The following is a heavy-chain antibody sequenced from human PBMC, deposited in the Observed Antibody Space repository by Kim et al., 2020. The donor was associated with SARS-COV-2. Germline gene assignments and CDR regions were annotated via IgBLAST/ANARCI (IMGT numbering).Heavy chain of an antibody. CDR1: GGSFSGYY. Sequence: SETLSLTCAVYGGSFSGYYWSWIRQPPGKGLEWIGEINHSGSTNYNPSLKSRVTISVDTSKNQFSLKLSSVTAADTAVYYCARGSHIDFWSGYYRWYFDYWGQGTLVTVSS. V-gene: IGHV4-34*01. J-gene: IGHJ4*02. CDR2: INHSGST. CDR3: ARGSHIDFWSGYYRWYFDY. D-gene: IGHD3-3*01.